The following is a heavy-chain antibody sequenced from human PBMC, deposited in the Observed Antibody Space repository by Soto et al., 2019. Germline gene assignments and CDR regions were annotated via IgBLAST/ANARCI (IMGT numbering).Heavy chain of an antibody. Sequence: HGESLKISCKGSGFSFTSYWIGWVRQMPGKGLDWMGNIYPSDSDVTYSPSFKGLVTMSADKSTNTAYLQWSSLKASDTAIYFCARLDSSGWSYWGQGTRVTAPQ. CDR3: ARLDSSGWSY. V-gene: IGHV5-51*01. CDR2: IYPSDSDV. CDR1: GFSFTSYW. J-gene: IGHJ4*02. D-gene: IGHD6-13*01.